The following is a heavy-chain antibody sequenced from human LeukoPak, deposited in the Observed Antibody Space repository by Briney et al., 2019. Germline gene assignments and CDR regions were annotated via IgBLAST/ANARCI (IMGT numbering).Heavy chain of an antibody. Sequence: SETLSLTCTVSGGSISSGGYYWGWIRQPPGKGLEWIGSIYCSGSTYYNPSLKSRVTISVDTSKNQFSLKLSSVTAADTAVYYCATTVPAHLDIVVVPAAFDYWGQGTLVTVSS. D-gene: IGHD2-2*03. V-gene: IGHV4-39*01. J-gene: IGHJ4*02. CDR2: IYCSGST. CDR3: ATTVPAHLDIVVVPAAFDY. CDR1: GGSISSGGYY.